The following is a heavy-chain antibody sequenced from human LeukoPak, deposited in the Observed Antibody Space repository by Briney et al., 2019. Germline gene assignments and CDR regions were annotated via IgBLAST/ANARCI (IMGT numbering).Heavy chain of an antibody. D-gene: IGHD2-21*02. CDR1: GFTFNSHT. CDR2: VSHDGGKK. V-gene: IGHV3-30*18. J-gene: IGHJ1*01. Sequence: GGSLRLSCAASGFTFNSHTMNWVRQAPGKGLEWVAFVSHDGGKKYYADSVKGRFTISRDNSKNTLYLQMNSLRAEDTAVYYCAKPAYCGGDCYSSPFQHWGQGTLVTVSS. CDR3: AKPAYCGGDCYSSPFQH.